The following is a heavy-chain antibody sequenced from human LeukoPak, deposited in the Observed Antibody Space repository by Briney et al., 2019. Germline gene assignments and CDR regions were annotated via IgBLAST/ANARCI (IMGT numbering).Heavy chain of an antibody. V-gene: IGHV3-21*01. CDR3: ARQSRYYYMDV. Sequence: GGSLRLSCAASGFTFSSYSMNWVRQAPGKGPEWVSSISSSSSYIYYADSVKGRFTISRDNAKNSLYLQMNSLRAEDTAVYYCARQSRYYYMDVWGKGTTVTVSS. CDR2: ISSSSSYI. CDR1: GFTFSSYS. D-gene: IGHD5/OR15-5a*01. J-gene: IGHJ6*03.